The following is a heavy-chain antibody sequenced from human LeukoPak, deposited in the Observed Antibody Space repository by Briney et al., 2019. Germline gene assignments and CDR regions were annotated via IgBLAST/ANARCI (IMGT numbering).Heavy chain of an antibody. V-gene: IGHV3-7*01. Sequence: GGSLRLSCAASGFTFSSYWMSWVRQAPGKGLEWVANIKQDGSEKYYVDSVKGRSTISRDNAKNSLYLQMNSLRAEDTAVYYCARVTYSSGWFDYGMDVWGQGTTVTVSS. CDR1: GFTFSSYW. CDR3: ARVTYSSGWFDYGMDV. CDR2: IKQDGSEK. J-gene: IGHJ6*02. D-gene: IGHD6-19*01.